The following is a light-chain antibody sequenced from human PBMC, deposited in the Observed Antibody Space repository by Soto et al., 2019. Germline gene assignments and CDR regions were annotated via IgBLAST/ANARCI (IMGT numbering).Light chain of an antibody. J-gene: IGKJ5*01. CDR1: QSVSSTY. CDR2: GAS. CDR3: QHRMNWPLT. V-gene: IGKV3D-20*02. Sequence: EIVMTQSPATLSVSPGERATLSCRASQSVSSTYLAWCQQKPGQAPRLLIYGASTRATGIPDRFSGTGPGTDFTLTISRLEPEDFAVYYCQHRMNWPLTFGQGTRLEI.